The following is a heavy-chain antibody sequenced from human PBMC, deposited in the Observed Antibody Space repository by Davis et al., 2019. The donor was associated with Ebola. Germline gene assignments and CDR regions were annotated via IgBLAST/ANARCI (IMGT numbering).Heavy chain of an antibody. D-gene: IGHD5-12*01. CDR1: GGSFSGYY. Sequence: MPSETLSLTCAVYGGSFSGYYWSWIRQPPGKGLEWIGEINHSGSTNYNPSLKSRVTISVDTSKNQFSLKLSSVTAADTAVYYCARVRGYSGYRYYYYGMDVWSQGTTVTVSS. V-gene: IGHV4-34*01. CDR3: ARVRGYSGYRYYYYGMDV. CDR2: INHSGST. J-gene: IGHJ6*02.